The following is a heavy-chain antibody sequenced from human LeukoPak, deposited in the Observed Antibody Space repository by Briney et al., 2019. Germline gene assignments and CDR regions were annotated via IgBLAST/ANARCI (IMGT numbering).Heavy chain of an antibody. V-gene: IGHV3-53*01. CDR1: GFTVSSNY. D-gene: IGHD1-7*01. J-gene: IGHJ4*02. Sequence: GGSLRLSCAASGFTVSSNYMSWVRQAPGKGLEWVSVIYSGGSTYYADSVKGRFTISRDNAKNTLYLQMNSLRAEDTAVYYCARRGRGGTTGFDYWGQGTLGTVSS. CDR3: ARRGRGGTTGFDY. CDR2: IYSGGST.